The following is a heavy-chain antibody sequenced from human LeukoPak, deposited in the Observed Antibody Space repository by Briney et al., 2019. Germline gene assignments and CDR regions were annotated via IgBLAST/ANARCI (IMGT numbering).Heavy chain of an antibody. Sequence: SETLSLTCAVYGGSFSGHYWSWIRQPPGKGLEWIGEINHSGSTNYNPSLKSRVTISVDTSKNQFSLKLSSVTAADTAVYYCARGHSWFDPWGQGTLVTVSS. CDR1: GGSFSGHY. V-gene: IGHV4-34*01. CDR2: INHSGST. J-gene: IGHJ5*02. CDR3: ARGHSWFDP.